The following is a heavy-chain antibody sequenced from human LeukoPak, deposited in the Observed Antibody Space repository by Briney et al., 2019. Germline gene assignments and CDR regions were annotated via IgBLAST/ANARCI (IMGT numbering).Heavy chain of an antibody. CDR3: TRGGTMVREVNLAMDV. CDR1: GFTFGDYA. Sequence: GGSLRLSCSASGFTFGDYAMSWVRQAPGKGLEWVSFIRSKAYGGTTEYAASVKGRFTISRDDSKSIAYLQMNSLKTEDTAVYYCTRGGTMVREVNLAMDVWGQGTTVTVSS. V-gene: IGHV3-49*04. D-gene: IGHD3-10*01. CDR2: IRSKAYGGTT. J-gene: IGHJ6*02.